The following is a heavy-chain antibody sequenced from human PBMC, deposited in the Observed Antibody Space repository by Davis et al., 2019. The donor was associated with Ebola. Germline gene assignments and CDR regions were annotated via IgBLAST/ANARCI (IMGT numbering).Heavy chain of an antibody. V-gene: IGHV1-46*01. D-gene: IGHD2-21*01. CDR1: GYTFTSHY. J-gene: IGHJ4*02. Sequence: ASVKVSCKASGYTFTSHYMHWARQAPGQGLEWMGIINPSGGSTSYAQKFQGRVTMTRDTSTSTVYMELSSLRSEDTAVYYCARASIGTISYYYLDYWGQGTLVTVSS. CDR2: INPSGGST. CDR3: ARASIGTISYYYLDY.